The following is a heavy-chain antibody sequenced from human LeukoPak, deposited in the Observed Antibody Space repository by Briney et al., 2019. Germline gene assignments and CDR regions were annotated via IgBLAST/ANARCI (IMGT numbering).Heavy chain of an antibody. CDR2: FDPEDGET. CDR1: GYTLTELS. V-gene: IGHV1-24*01. J-gene: IGHJ4*02. CDR3: ANAIYSSGWIDY. D-gene: IGHD6-19*01. Sequence: ASVKVSCKVSGYTLTELSMHWVRQAPGKGLEWMGGFDPEDGETIYAQKFQGRVTMTRDTSISTAYMELSRLRSDDTAVYYCANAIYSSGWIDYWGQGTLVTVSS.